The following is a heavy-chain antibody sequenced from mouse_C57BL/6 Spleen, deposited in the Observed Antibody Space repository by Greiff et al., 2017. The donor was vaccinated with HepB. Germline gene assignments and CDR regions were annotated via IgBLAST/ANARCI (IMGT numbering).Heavy chain of an antibody. CDR2: INPNNGGT. D-gene: IGHD4-1*01. CDR3: ARAGTGTVFDY. J-gene: IGHJ2*01. Sequence: EVQLQQSGPELVKPGASVKISCKASGYTFTDYYMNWVKQSHGKSLEWIGDINPNNGGTSYNQKFKGKATLTVDKSSSTAYMELRSLTSEDSAVYYCARAGTGTVFDYWGQGTTLTVSS. CDR1: GYTFTDYY. V-gene: IGHV1-26*01.